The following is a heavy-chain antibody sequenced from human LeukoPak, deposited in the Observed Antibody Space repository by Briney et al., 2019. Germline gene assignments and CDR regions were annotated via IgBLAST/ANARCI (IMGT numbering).Heavy chain of an antibody. CDR1: GFTVSSYE. J-gene: IGHJ3*02. Sequence: PGRSLRLSCAASGFTVSSYEMNWVRQAPGKGLEWVLYISISGSTIYYADSVKGRFTISRDNAKNSLYLQMNSLRVEDTAVYYCAREGLWGAARDAFDIRGQGTMVTVSS. CDR2: ISISGSTI. CDR3: AREGLWGAARDAFDI. D-gene: IGHD6-6*01. V-gene: IGHV3-48*03.